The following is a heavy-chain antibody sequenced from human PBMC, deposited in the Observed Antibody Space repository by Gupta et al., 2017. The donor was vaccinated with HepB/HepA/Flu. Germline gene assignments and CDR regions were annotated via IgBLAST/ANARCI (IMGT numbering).Heavy chain of an antibody. CDR1: GCSISSYY. D-gene: IGHD3-9*01. CDR3: ARVRDDILTGYYASYYFDY. J-gene: IGHJ4*02. V-gene: IGHV4-59*01. Sequence: QVQLPESDPGLVKPSETLSLTCTVSGCSISSYYWSWIRQPPGKGLEWIGYIYYSGSTNYNPSLKSRVTISVDTSKNQFSLKLSSVTDADTAVYYCARVRDDILTGYYASYYFDYWGQGTLVTVSS. CDR2: IYYSGST.